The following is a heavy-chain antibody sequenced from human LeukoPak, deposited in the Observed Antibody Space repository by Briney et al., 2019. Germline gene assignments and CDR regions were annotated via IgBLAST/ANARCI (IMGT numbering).Heavy chain of an antibody. V-gene: IGHV3-30*18. Sequence: TGGSLRLSCAVSGFTFSSYGMHWVRQAPGKGLEWVAVISYDGSNKYYADSVNGRFTISRDNSKNTLSLQMNSLRAEDTAVYYCAKSPSGRSRISRFDYWGQGILVTVSS. CDR2: ISYDGSNK. D-gene: IGHD1-26*01. CDR3: AKSPSGRSRISRFDY. CDR1: GFTFSSYG. J-gene: IGHJ4*02.